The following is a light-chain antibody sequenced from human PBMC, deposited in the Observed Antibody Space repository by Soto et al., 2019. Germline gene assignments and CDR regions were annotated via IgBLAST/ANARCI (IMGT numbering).Light chain of an antibody. Sequence: QSALTQPASVSGSPGQSITISCTGTSSNVGSYDLVSWYQQHPGEAPKLMIYEGTKRPSGVSNRFSGSKSANTASLTISGLQPEDAADYYCCSYAGSDTMIFSGGTKLTVL. CDR2: EGT. CDR1: SSNVGSYDL. CDR3: CSYAGSDTMI. V-gene: IGLV2-23*01. J-gene: IGLJ2*01.